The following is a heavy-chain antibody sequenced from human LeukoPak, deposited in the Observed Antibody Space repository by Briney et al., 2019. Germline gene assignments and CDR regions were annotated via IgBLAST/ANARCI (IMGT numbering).Heavy chain of an antibody. CDR2: IYYSGST. D-gene: IGHD3-9*01. J-gene: IGHJ4*02. V-gene: IGHV4-59*01. CDR1: GGSMSSYH. Sequence: SETLSLTCTVSGGSMSSYHWNWIRQPPGKRLEWIGDIYYSGSTNYNPSLKSRVTISVDTSKNRFSLKLSSVTAADTAVYYCARAADYDILTGYPYYFDYWGQGTRVTVSS. CDR3: ARAADYDILTGYPYYFDY.